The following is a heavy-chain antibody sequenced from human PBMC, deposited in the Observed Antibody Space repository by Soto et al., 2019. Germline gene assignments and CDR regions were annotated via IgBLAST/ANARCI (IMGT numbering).Heavy chain of an antibody. CDR2: ISGSGGST. J-gene: IGHJ4*02. Sequence: EVQLLESGGGLVQSGGSLRLSCAASGFTFSSYAMSWVRQTPGKGLEWVSSISGSGGSTYYADSVKGRFTVSRDNSKNTLYLQMNSLRAEDTAVYYCAKSPFAYYFDYWGQGTLVTVSS. CDR1: GFTFSSYA. D-gene: IGHD3-16*01. V-gene: IGHV3-23*01. CDR3: AKSPFAYYFDY.